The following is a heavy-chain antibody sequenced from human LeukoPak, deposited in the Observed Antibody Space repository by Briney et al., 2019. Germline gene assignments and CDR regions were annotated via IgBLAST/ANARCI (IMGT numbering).Heavy chain of an antibody. V-gene: IGHV3-23*01. D-gene: IGHD5-18*01. J-gene: IGHJ4*02. Sequence: GGSLRLSCAASGFTFSSYGMHWVRQAPGKGLEWVSAISGSGGSTYYADSVKGRFTISRDNSKNTLYLQMNSLRAEDTAVYYCAKAGDTAMANDYWGQGTLVTVSS. CDR1: GFTFSSYG. CDR2: ISGSGGST. CDR3: AKAGDTAMANDY.